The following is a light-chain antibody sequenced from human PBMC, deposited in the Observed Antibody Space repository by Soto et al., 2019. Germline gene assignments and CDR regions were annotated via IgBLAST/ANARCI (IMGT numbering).Light chain of an antibody. CDR1: ESIRSD. J-gene: IGKJ5*01. CDR3: QQSYSTPPT. CDR2: TAS. V-gene: IGKV1-39*01. Sequence: DMQMSQSPSSLSASVGDRVTITCRASESIRSDLNWYQQKPGKAPKLLTYTASTLQSGVPSRFSGSGSGTDFNLTISSLQPEDFATYYCQQSYSTPPTFGQGTRLEIK.